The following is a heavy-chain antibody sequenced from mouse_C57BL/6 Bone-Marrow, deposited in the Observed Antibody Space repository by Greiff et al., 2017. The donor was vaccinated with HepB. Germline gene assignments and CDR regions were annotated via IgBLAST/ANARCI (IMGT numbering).Heavy chain of an antibody. J-gene: IGHJ4*01. V-gene: IGHV14-4*01. D-gene: IGHD1-1*01. CDR1: GFNIKDDY. Sequence: VQLQQSGAELVRPGASVKLSCTASGFNIKDDYMHWVKQRPEQGLERIGWIDPENGDTEYASKFQGKATITADTSSNTAYLQLSSLTSEDTAVYYCTTGATVDYYAMDYWGQGTSVTVSS. CDR3: TTGATVDYYAMDY. CDR2: IDPENGDT.